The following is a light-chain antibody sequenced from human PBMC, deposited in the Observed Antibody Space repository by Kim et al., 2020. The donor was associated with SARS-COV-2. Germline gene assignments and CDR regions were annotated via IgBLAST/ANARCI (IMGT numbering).Light chain of an antibody. V-gene: IGLV6-57*03. CDR2: EDT. CDR1: GASIASNY. CDR3: QSYDSSNYV. Sequence: GNTVTNTGTRIGASIASNYVQWYQQLPGSAPTTVIYEDTQRPSGVPDRFSGSIDSSSNSASLTISGLKTEDEADYYCQSYDSSNYVFGTGTKVTVL. J-gene: IGLJ1*01.